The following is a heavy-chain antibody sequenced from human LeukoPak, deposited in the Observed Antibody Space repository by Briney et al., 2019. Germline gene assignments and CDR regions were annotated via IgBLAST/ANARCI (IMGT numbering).Heavy chain of an antibody. Sequence: PGGSLRLSCAASGFTFSSYWMSWVRQAPGKGLEWVANIKQDGSEKYYLDSVKGRFTISRDNAKNSLYLQMNSLRAEDTAVYYCARDGYSSGWYVGDAFDIWGQGTMVTVSS. J-gene: IGHJ3*02. CDR2: IKQDGSEK. V-gene: IGHV3-7*01. CDR3: ARDGYSSGWYVGDAFDI. D-gene: IGHD6-19*01. CDR1: GFTFSSYW.